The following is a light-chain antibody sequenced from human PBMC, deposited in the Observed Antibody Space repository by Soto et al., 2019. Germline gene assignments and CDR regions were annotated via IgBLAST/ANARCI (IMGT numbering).Light chain of an antibody. J-gene: IGLJ1*01. CDR3: SLYTSENTYV. CDR2: EAS. V-gene: IGLV2-18*01. CDR1: STDFVSYNR. Sequence: LAQPPSVSGSPGQSVTISCTGTSTDFVSYNRVSWYQQPPGTAPKLIIYEASNRPSGVPDRFSGSKSDNTASLTISGLQAADEADYYCSLYTSENTYVFGTGTRSPS.